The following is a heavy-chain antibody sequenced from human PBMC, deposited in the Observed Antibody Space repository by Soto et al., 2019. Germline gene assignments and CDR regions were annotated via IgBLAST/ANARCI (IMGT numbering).Heavy chain of an antibody. CDR3: AKAYSGPFDI. J-gene: IGHJ3*02. Sequence: GGSLRLSCAASGFTFSSYDIHWVRQAPGKGLEWGAVISYDGSKKYYADSVKGQFTISRDNSKNTLYLQMNSLRAEDTAVYYCAKAYSGPFDIWGQGTMVTVSS. CDR1: GFTFSSYD. V-gene: IGHV3-30*18. D-gene: IGHD1-26*01. CDR2: ISYDGSKK.